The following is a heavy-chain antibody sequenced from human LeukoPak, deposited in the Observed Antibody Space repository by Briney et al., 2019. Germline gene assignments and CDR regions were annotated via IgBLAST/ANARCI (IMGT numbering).Heavy chain of an antibody. D-gene: IGHD3-10*02. CDR1: GFTFSSYE. J-gene: IGHJ6*04. V-gene: IGHV3-48*03. Sequence: GGSLRLSCAASGFTFSSYEMNWVRQAPGKGLEWVSYISSSGSTIYYADSVKGRFTISRDNAKNSLYLQMNSLRAEDTAVYYCAELGITMIGGVWGKGTTDTISS. CDR3: AELGITMIGGV. CDR2: ISSSGSTI.